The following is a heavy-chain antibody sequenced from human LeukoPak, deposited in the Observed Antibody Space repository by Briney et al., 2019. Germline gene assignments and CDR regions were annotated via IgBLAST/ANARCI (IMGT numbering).Heavy chain of an antibody. Sequence: GASVKVSCKASGYTFTSYDINWVRQATGQGLEWMGWMNPNSGNTGYAQKFQGRVTMTRNTSISTAYMELSSLRSEDTAVYYCARGGYFDWSAPPFYYYGMDVWGQGTTVTVSS. D-gene: IGHD3-9*01. CDR2: MNPNSGNT. V-gene: IGHV1-8*01. CDR3: ARGGYFDWSAPPFYYYGMDV. J-gene: IGHJ6*02. CDR1: GYTFTSYD.